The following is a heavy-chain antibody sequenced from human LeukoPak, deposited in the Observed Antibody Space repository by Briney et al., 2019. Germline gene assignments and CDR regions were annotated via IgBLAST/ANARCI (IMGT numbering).Heavy chain of an antibody. V-gene: IGHV1-46*01. CDR1: GYTFTSYY. J-gene: IGHJ5*02. Sequence: ASVKVSCKASGYTFTSYYMHWVRQAPGQGLEWMVIINPSGGSTSYARKFQGRVTMTRDTSTSTVYMELSSLRSEDTAVYYCALVVPAAGNWFDPWGEGTLVTVSS. CDR2: INPSGGST. CDR3: ALVVPAAGNWFDP. D-gene: IGHD2-2*01.